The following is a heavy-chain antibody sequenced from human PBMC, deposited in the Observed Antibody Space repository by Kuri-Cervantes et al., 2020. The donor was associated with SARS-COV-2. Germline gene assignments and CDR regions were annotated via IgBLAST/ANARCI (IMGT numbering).Heavy chain of an antibody. CDR3: AGYKGYCSSTGCYGAFDI. CDR1: GGTFSSYA. CDR2: INPNSGGT. D-gene: IGHD2-2*01. J-gene: IGHJ3*02. V-gene: IGHV1-2*02. Sequence: ASVKVSCKASGGTFSSYAISWVRQAPGQGLEWMGWINPNSGGTNYAQKFQGRVTMTRDTSISTAYVELSRLRSDDTAVYYCAGYKGYCSSTGCYGAFDIWGQGTMVTVSS.